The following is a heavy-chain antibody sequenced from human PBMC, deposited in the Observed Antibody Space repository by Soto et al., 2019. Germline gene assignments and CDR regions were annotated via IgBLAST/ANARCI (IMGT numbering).Heavy chain of an antibody. Sequence: PGGSLRLSCSASGFFFSSYAMNWVRQAPGKGLQCVSGISGSGSGTYYADSVKGRFTISRDNSKNTLYLQMNSLRVEDTAVYYCAKDRRYYDSCSYFDYWGQGALVTVYS. CDR3: AKDRRYYDSCSYFDY. J-gene: IGHJ4*02. D-gene: IGHD3-22*01. CDR2: ISGSGSGT. CDR1: GFFFSSYA. V-gene: IGHV3-23*01.